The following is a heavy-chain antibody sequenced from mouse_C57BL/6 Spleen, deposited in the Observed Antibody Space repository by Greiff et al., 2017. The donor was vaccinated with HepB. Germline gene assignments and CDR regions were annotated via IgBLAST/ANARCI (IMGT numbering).Heavy chain of an antibody. CDR3: ARSGPYDSLYWYFDV. Sequence: LVKPGASVKISCKASGYSFTDYNMNWVKQSNGKSLEWIGVINPNYGTTSYNQKFKGKATLTVDQSSSTAYMQLNSLTSEDSAVYYWARSGPYDSLYWYFDVWGTGTTVTVSS. CDR2: INPNYGTT. V-gene: IGHV1-39*01. J-gene: IGHJ1*03. CDR1: GYSFTDYN. D-gene: IGHD2-4*01.